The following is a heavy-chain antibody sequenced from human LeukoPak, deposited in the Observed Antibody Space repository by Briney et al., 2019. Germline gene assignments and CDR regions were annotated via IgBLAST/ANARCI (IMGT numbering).Heavy chain of an antibody. D-gene: IGHD2-15*01. CDR3: ARHVGGLFDY. J-gene: IGHJ4*02. V-gene: IGHV3-7*05. CDR2: IKQDGSEM. CDR1: GFTFSSCW. Sequence: GGSLRLSCAASGFTFSSCWMTWVRQAPGKGLEWVANIKQDGSEMYNVDSVRGRLTISRDNAKNSLYLQMNSLRAEDTAVYYCARHVGGLFDYWGQGTLVTVSS.